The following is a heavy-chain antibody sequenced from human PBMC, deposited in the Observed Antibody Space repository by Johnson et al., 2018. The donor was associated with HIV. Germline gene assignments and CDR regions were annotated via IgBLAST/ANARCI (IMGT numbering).Heavy chain of an antibody. Sequence: QVKLVESGGGVVQPGRSLRLSCAASGFTFSSYGMHWVRQAPGKGLEWVAFLRYDGSKKYYADSVKGGFPISRDNSKNSLYLQMNSLRAEDTAWYYCAKVRSWKGCCDAFDIWGQGTMVTVSS. CDR2: LRYDGSKK. V-gene: IGHV3-30*02. CDR1: GFTFSSYG. CDR3: AKVRSWKGCCDAFDI. J-gene: IGHJ3*02. D-gene: IGHD6-13*01.